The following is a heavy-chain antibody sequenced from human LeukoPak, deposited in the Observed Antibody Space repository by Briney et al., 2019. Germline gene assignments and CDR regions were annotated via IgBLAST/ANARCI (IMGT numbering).Heavy chain of an antibody. CDR3: ASGYSSGWYSKGAEYFQH. Sequence: GGSLRLSCAASGFTFSSYSMNWVRQAPGKGLEWVSSISSSSTYIYYADSVKGRFTISRDNAKNSLYLQMNSLRAEDTAVYYCASGYSSGWYSKGAEYFQHWGQGTLVTVSS. CDR2: ISSSSTYI. D-gene: IGHD6-19*01. J-gene: IGHJ1*01. CDR1: GFTFSSYS. V-gene: IGHV3-21*01.